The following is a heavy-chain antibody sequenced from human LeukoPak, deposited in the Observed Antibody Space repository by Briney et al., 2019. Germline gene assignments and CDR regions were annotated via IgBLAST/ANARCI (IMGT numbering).Heavy chain of an antibody. D-gene: IGHD2-15*01. CDR3: SRAAYCSGGSCHFDY. Sequence: ASVKVSCKASGYTFTGYYMHWVRQTPGQGLEWMGWINPNSGGTNYAQKFQGRVTMTRDTSISTAYMELSRLRSEDTAVYYCSRAAYCSGGSCHFDYWGQGTLVTVSS. CDR1: GYTFTGYY. CDR2: INPNSGGT. V-gene: IGHV1-2*02. J-gene: IGHJ4*02.